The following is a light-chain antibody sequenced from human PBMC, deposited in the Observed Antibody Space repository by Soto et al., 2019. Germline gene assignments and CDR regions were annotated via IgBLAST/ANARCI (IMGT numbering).Light chain of an antibody. CDR2: GAS. CDR1: QSVGSN. J-gene: IGKJ3*01. CDR3: QQYDNRPPFT. Sequence: EVAMTQSPATLSVSPGERAILSCRTSQSVGSNLAWYQQKPGLAPRLLIYGASTRATGIPAWFSGSGSGTEFTLTISSLQSADFAVYYCQQYDNRPPFTFGPVTRVYI. V-gene: IGKV3-15*01.